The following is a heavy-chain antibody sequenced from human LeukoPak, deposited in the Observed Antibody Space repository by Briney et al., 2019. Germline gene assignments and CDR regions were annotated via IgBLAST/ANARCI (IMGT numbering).Heavy chain of an antibody. CDR1: GFTFSSYS. J-gene: IGHJ4*02. CDR2: ISSSSYI. D-gene: IGHD2-2*01. CDR3: AKGNYAYQLLFQQGYYFDY. Sequence: GGSLRLSCAASGFTFSSYSMTWVRQAPGKGLEWVSSISSSSYIYYADSVTGRFTISRDNAKNTLYLQMNSLRAEDTAVYYCAKGNYAYQLLFQQGYYFDYWGQGTLVTVSS. V-gene: IGHV3-21*04.